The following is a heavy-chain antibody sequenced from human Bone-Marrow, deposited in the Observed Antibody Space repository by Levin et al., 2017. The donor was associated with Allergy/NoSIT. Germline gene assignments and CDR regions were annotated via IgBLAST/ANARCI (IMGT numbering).Heavy chain of an antibody. D-gene: IGHD2-15*01. V-gene: IGHV3-53*05. Sequence: GESLKISCAISGFTVNTYQMSWVRQAPGKGLEWVSCMYSDTAGGSTYYGDAVKGRFTISRDNAKNSLYLQMNNLRTEDTALYYCAKGMVATTASYYYFYGLDVWGQGTTVIVSS. J-gene: IGHJ6*02. CDR3: AKGMVATTASYYYFYGLDV. CDR1: GFTVNTYQ. CDR2: MYSDTAGGST.